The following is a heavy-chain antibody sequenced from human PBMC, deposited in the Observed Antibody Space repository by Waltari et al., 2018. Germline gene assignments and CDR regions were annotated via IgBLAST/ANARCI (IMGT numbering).Heavy chain of an antibody. CDR2: IRSKAYGGTT. J-gene: IGHJ4*02. Sequence: EVQLVESGGGLVQPGRSLRLSCTASGFTFGDYAMSWVRQAPGKGLEWVGFIRSKAYGGTTEYAASVKGRFTISRDDSKSIAYLQMNSLKTEDTAVYYCTRYCGGDCYSFDYWGQGTLVTVSS. CDR3: TRYCGGDCYSFDY. CDR1: GFTFGDYA. D-gene: IGHD2-21*02. V-gene: IGHV3-49*04.